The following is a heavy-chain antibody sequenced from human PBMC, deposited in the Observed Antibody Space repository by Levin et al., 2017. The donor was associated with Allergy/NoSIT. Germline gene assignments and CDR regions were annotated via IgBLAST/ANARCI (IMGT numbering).Heavy chain of an antibody. CDR2: IDLDGRST. D-gene: IGHD3/OR15-3a*01. Sequence: GGSLRLSCAASGFTFSHYWMHWVRQAPGKGLVWVSRIDLDGRSTTYADSVKGRFTISRDNAKNMVYLQMNNLRAEDTGVYFCARVLGCDSLSCVPIFAHWGQGPLVTVSS. CDR1: GFTFSHYW. J-gene: IGHJ4*02. CDR3: ARVLGCDSLSCVPIFAH. V-gene: IGHV3-74*01.